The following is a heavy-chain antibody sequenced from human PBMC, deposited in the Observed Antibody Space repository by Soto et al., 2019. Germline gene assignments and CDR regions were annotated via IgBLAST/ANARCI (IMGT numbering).Heavy chain of an antibody. D-gene: IGHD5-18*01. CDR2: TYHSGNP. V-gene: IGHV4-30-2*01. CDR3: ARKGAGYSPWYYLDY. CDR1: GDTISTGGYT. J-gene: IGHJ4*02. Sequence: PSETLSLTCDVSGDTISTGGYTWAWIRQPPGKALEWIGHTYHSGNPYYNPSLKSRVIISVDRSKNQFSLKLGSVTAADTAVYYCARKGAGYSPWYYLDYWGQGTLVTVSS.